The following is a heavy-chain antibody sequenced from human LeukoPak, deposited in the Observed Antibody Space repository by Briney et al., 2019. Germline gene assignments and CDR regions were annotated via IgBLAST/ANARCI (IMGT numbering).Heavy chain of an antibody. CDR1: GFTFSTYA. D-gene: IGHD3-10*01. CDR3: AKHYGSGRFFDY. V-gene: IGHV3-23*01. CDR2: ISGSGSIT. Sequence: GGSLRLSCAASGFTFSTYAMSWVRQAPGKGLEWVSTISGSGSITYYADSVKGRFTISRDNSKNTVYLEMNSLRAEDTAVYYCAKHYGSGRFFDYWGQGTLVSVSS. J-gene: IGHJ4*02.